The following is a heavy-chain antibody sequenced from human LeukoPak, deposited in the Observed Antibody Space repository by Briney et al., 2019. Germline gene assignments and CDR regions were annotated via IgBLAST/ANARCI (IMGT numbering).Heavy chain of an antibody. CDR3: AKEEAEAGLDEVVY. J-gene: IGHJ4*02. CDR1: GFTFSSYA. D-gene: IGHD6-13*01. V-gene: IGHV3-23*01. Sequence: PGGSLRLSCAAYGFTFSSYAMSWVRQPPGKGLEWVSAISGSGGSTYYADSVKRRSTISRDNSKNTLYLQMNSLRAEDTAVYYCAKEEAEAGLDEVVYWGQGALVTVSS. CDR2: ISGSGGST.